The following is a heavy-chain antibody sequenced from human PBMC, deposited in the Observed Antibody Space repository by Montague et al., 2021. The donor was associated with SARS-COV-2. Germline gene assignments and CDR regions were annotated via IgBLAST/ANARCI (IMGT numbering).Heavy chain of an antibody. V-gene: IGHV4-61*09. CDR1: SGSISSGSYY. Sequence: TLSLTCTVSSGSISSGSYYWSWIRQPAGKGLVWIGHIYTSGSTNYXXXLKSRVTISVDTSKNQFSLKLSSVTAADTAVYYCAREGYSSCWNGLHWFDPWGQGTLVTVSS. CDR3: AREGYSSCWNGLHWFDP. J-gene: IGHJ5*02. CDR2: IYTSGST. D-gene: IGHD6-13*01.